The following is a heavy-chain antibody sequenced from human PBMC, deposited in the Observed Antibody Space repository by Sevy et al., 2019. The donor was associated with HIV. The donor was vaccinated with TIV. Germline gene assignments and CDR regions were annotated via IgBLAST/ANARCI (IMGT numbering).Heavy chain of an antibody. D-gene: IGHD5-18*01. CDR1: GFTFSSYW. CDR3: VREGVGGYSYSLDC. CDR2: MKEDGSER. V-gene: IGHV3-7*01. J-gene: IGHJ4*02. Sequence: GGSLRLSCAASGFTFSSYWMSWVRQAPGKGLEWVATMKEDGSERNYADSVKGRFTISRDNAKNPLYLQMDSLRAEDTAVYYGVREGVGGYSYSLDCWGQGTLVTVSS.